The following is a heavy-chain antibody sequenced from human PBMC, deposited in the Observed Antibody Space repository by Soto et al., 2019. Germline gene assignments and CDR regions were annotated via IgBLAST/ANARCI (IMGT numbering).Heavy chain of an antibody. V-gene: IGHV1-69*12. CDR3: AQTLGSAVAGPGRFDL. CDR1: GGTFNRYA. D-gene: IGHD6-19*01. J-gene: IGHJ2*01. CDR2: ITPMFGTG. Sequence: QVQLVQSGAEVKKPGSSVKVSRKASGGTFNRYAISWLRQAPGQGPEWMGGITPMFGTGNYAQKFQGRVTITADESTTTVHMELRRLTSEDTAVYYCAQTLGSAVAGPGRFDLWGRGTRVIVSS.